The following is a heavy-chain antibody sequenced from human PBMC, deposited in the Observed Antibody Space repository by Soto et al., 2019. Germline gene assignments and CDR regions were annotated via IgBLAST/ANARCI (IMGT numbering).Heavy chain of an antibody. V-gene: IGHV3-23*01. D-gene: IGHD3-22*01. CDR2: ISGSGGST. Sequence: PGGSLRLSCAASGFTFSSYAMSWVRQAPGKGLEWVSAISGSGGSTYYADSVKGRFTISRDNSKNTLYLQMNSLRAEDTAVYYCAKGYYYDRSGYLDYWGQGTLVTVSS. J-gene: IGHJ4*02. CDR1: GFTFSSYA. CDR3: AKGYYYDRSGYLDY.